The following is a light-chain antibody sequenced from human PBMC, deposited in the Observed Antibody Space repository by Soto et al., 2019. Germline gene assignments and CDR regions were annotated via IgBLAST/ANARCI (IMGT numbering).Light chain of an antibody. V-gene: IGKV3-20*01. CDR1: QSISSNY. CDR3: QQYGSWT. Sequence: EIVLTQSPGTLSVSPGERATLSCRASQSISSNYLAWYQQKPGQAPSLLIYGASSRATGIPDRFSGSGSGTDFTLTISSVEPEDSAIYYCQQYGSWTFGQGTKVEIK. CDR2: GAS. J-gene: IGKJ1*01.